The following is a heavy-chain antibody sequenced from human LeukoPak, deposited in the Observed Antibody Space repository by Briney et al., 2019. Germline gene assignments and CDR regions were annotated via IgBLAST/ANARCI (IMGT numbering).Heavy chain of an antibody. CDR2: FSSSSSYI. Sequence: GGSLRLSCAASGFAFSTYSMNWVRQAPGKGLEWVSSFSSSSSYIYYADSVKGRFTISRDNSKNTLYLQMNSLRAEDTAVYYCAKGNLAVAALWGQGTLVTVSS. CDR3: AKGNLAVAAL. V-gene: IGHV3-21*04. CDR1: GFAFSTYS. D-gene: IGHD6-19*01. J-gene: IGHJ4*02.